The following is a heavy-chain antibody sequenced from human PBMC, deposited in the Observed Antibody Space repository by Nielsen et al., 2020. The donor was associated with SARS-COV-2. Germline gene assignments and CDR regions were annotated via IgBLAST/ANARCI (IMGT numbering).Heavy chain of an antibody. D-gene: IGHD1-26*01. J-gene: IGHJ5*02. V-gene: IGHV3-30-3*01. CDR3: AREGWVGFDP. Sequence: GGSLRLSCAASGFTFSSYAMHWVRQAPGKGLEWVAVISYDGSNKYYADSVKGRFTISRDNSKNTLYLQMNSLRAEDTAVYYCAREGWVGFDPWGQGTLVTVSS. CDR1: GFTFSSYA. CDR2: ISYDGSNK.